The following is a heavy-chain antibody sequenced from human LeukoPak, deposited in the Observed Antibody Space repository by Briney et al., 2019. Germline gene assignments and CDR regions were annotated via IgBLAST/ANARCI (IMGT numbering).Heavy chain of an antibody. CDR1: GFTFSSYA. CDR3: AKDFRSWYLGAFWFDP. Sequence: PGGSLRLSCAASGFTFSSYAMSWVRQAPGKGLEWVSAISGSGGSTYYADSVKGRFTISRDNSKNTLYLQMNSLRAEDTAVYYCAKDFRSWYLGAFWFDPWGQGTLVTVSS. J-gene: IGHJ5*02. D-gene: IGHD6-13*01. CDR2: ISGSGGST. V-gene: IGHV3-23*01.